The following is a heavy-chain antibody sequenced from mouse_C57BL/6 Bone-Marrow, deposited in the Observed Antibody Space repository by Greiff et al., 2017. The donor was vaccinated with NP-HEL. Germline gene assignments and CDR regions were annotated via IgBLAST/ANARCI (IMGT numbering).Heavy chain of an antibody. CDR2: INPNNGGT. CDR1: GYTFTDYN. Sequence: VQLQQPGPELVKPGASVKIPCKASGYTFTDYNMDWVKQSHGKSLEWIGDINPNNGGTIYNQKFKGKATLTVDKSSSTAYMELRSLTSEDTAVYYCARPGYYAMDYWGQGTSVTVSS. J-gene: IGHJ4*01. V-gene: IGHV1-18*01. CDR3: ARPGYYAMDY.